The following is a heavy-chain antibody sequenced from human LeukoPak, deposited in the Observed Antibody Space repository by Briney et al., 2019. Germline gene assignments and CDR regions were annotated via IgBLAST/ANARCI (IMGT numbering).Heavy chain of an antibody. J-gene: IGHJ6*03. CDR2: INHSGST. D-gene: IGHD2-15*01. CDR3: ARALGYCSGGSCYRSYYYYYMDV. V-gene: IGHV4-34*01. Sequence: SETLSLTCAVYGGSFSGYYWSWIRQPPGKGLEWSGEINHSGSTNYNPSLKSRVTISVDTSKNQYSLKLSSVTAADTAVYYCARALGYCSGGSCYRSYYYYYMDVWGKGTTVTVSS. CDR1: GGSFSGYY.